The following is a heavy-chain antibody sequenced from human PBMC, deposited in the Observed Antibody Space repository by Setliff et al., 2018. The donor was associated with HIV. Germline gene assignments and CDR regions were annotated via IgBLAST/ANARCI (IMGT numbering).Heavy chain of an antibody. CDR3: ARGPLGCCSGGSCYSVDSQH. J-gene: IGHJ1*01. D-gene: IGHD2-15*01. CDR2: IYYSGST. V-gene: IGHV4-59*11. CDR1: GGSISSHY. Sequence: ASETLSLTCTVSGGSISSHYWSWIRQPPGKGLEWIGSIYYSGSTNYNPSLKSRVTISVDTSKNQFSLKLSSVTGADTAVYYCARGPLGCCSGGSCYSVDSQHWGQGTLVTVSS.